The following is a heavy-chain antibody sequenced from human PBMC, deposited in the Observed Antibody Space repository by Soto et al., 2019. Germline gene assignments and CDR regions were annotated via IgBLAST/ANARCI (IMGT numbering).Heavy chain of an antibody. D-gene: IGHD3-10*01. Sequence: PSETLTLTCAVYGGSFSGYYWSWIRQPPGKGLEWIGEINHSGSTNYNPSLKSRVTMSVDASKNHFSLNLSSVTAADTAVYYCARGPRGYVYYHGMDVWGQGTTVTVSS. CDR2: INHSGST. V-gene: IGHV4-34*01. CDR1: GGSFSGYY. CDR3: ARGPRGYVYYHGMDV. J-gene: IGHJ6*02.